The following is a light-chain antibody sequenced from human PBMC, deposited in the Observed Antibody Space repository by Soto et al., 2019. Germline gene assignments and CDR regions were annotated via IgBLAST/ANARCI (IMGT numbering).Light chain of an antibody. J-gene: IGKJ2*01. CDR2: GAS. CDR3: QKYGSSPYT. Sequence: ENVLTQAPGTLSLSPGELATLSCRASQSVTKNFLAWYQQKPGQAPRLLIYGASSRPGGIPDRFSGSGSGTDFTLTIPRLEPEDFAVYYCQKYGSSPYTFGQGTKVDIK. V-gene: IGKV3-20*01. CDR1: QSVTKNF.